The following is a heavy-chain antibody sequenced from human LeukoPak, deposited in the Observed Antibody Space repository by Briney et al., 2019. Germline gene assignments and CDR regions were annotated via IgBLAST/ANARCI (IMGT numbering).Heavy chain of an antibody. CDR3: ARGVGGYDLTFDY. J-gene: IGHJ4*02. Sequence: ASVKVSCKASGYTFTSYGISWVRQAPGQGLEWMGRIIPILGIANYAQKFQGRVTITADKSTSTAYMELSSLRSEDTAVYYCARGVGGYDLTFDYWGQGTLVTVSS. CDR1: GYTFTSYG. V-gene: IGHV1-69*04. CDR2: IIPILGIA. D-gene: IGHD5-12*01.